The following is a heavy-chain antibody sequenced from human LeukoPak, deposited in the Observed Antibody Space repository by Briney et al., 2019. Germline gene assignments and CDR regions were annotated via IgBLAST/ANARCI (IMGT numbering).Heavy chain of an antibody. CDR1: GFTLSSYG. Sequence: GSLRLSCAASGFTLSSYGVHWVRQAAGEGLEWVGVIWYDGINKYYEDSVKRLFTIARDNSKNTLYLQMNSLRAEDTAVYYCARGIVVVTAIFAFDIWGQGTMVTVSS. J-gene: IGHJ3*02. CDR2: IWYDGINK. D-gene: IGHD2-21*02. CDR3: ARGIVVVTAIFAFDI. V-gene: IGHV3-33*01.